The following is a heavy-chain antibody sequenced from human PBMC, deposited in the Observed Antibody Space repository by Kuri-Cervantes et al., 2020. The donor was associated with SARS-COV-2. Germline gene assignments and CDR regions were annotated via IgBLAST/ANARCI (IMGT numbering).Heavy chain of an antibody. J-gene: IGHJ4*02. V-gene: IGHV3-30-3*01. Sequence: GESLKISCAASGFTFSSYAMHWVRQAPGKGLEWVAVISYDGSNKYYADSVKGRFTISRDNSKNTLYLQMNSLRAEDTAVYYCAKDSGRGVPYYFDYWGQGTLVTVSS. CDR3: AKDSGRGVPYYFDY. CDR1: GFTFSSYA. CDR2: ISYDGSNK. D-gene: IGHD3-10*01.